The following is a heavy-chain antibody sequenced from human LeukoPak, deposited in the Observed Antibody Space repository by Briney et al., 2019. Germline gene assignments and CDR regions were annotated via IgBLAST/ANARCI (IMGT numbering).Heavy chain of an antibody. D-gene: IGHD6-13*01. CDR2: IYYSGST. CDR1: GGSISSYY. Sequence: SETLPLTCTVSGGSISSYYWSWIRQPPGKGLEWIGYIYYSGSTNYNPSLKSRVTISVDTSKNQFSLKLSSVTAADTAVYYCARDMSLAAAGIDYWGQGTLVTVSS. CDR3: ARDMSLAAAGIDY. J-gene: IGHJ4*02. V-gene: IGHV4-59*01.